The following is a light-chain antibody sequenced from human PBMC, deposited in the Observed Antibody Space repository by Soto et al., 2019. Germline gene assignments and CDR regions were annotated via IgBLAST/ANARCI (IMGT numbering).Light chain of an antibody. CDR2: AAS. J-gene: IGKJ3*01. CDR3: QHLNSYPFT. CDR1: QGISSY. V-gene: IGKV1-9*01. Sequence: DIQLTQSPSFLSASVGDIVTITCRASQGISSYLAWYQQRPGKAPKLLIYAASTLQSGVPSRFSGSGSGTEFTLTIRSLQPEDFATYYCQHLNSYPFTFGPGNKVDIK.